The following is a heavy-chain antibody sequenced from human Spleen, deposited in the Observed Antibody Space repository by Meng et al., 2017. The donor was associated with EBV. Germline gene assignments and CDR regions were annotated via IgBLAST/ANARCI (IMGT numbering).Heavy chain of an antibody. J-gene: IGHJ4*02. CDR1: GGSFSDYY. CDR2: INHSGIT. Sequence: QVQLHQWGAGLLKPSENLSLTCAVYGGSFSDYYWTWIRQPPGMGLGWIGEINHSGITSYNPSLRSRVTISVDTSKNQFSLKLTSVTAADTAVYYCASNIKVPRYWGQGTLVTVSS. D-gene: IGHD2/OR15-2a*01. CDR3: ASNIKVPRY. V-gene: IGHV4-34*01.